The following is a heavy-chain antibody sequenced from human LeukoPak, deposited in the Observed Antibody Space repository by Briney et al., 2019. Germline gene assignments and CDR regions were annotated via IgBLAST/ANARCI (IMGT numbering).Heavy chain of an antibody. V-gene: IGHV3-48*03. J-gene: IGHJ4*02. D-gene: IGHD6-13*01. CDR2: ISISGSTI. CDR3: ARVASSSTWGYFDY. Sequence: GGSLRLSCAASGFTSSSYEVNWVRQAPGKGLEWVSYISISGSTIYYADPVKGRFTISRDNAKNSLYLQMNSLRAEDTAVYYCARVASSSTWGYFDYWGQGTLVTVSS. CDR1: GFTSSSYE.